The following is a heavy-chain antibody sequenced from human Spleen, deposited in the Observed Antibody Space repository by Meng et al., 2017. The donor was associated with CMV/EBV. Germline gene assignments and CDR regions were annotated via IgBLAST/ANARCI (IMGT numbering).Heavy chain of an antibody. Sequence: GSLRLSCAVYGGSFSGHYWSWIRQPPGKGLEWIGYVYYSGSTDYNPSLKSRVTISVDTSKNQFSLRLSSVTAADTAVYYCARFSSGYYASFFDFWGQGTLVTVSS. J-gene: IGHJ4*02. CDR2: VYYSGST. CDR1: GGSFSGHY. V-gene: IGHV4-59*11. CDR3: ARFSSGYYASFFDF. D-gene: IGHD3-22*01.